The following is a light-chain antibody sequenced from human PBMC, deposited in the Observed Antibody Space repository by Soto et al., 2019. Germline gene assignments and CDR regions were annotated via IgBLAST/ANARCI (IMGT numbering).Light chain of an antibody. CDR1: SSDVGGYNH. Sequence: QSALTQPASVSGSPGQSITISCTGTSSDVGGYNHVSWYQHSPGKAPKLILFAVSDRPSGVSHRFSGSKSGNTASLTISGLQADDEAEYYFGSYTSLSTVVFGGGTKLTVL. V-gene: IGLV2-14*01. CDR2: AVS. J-gene: IGLJ2*01. CDR3: GSYTSLSTVV.